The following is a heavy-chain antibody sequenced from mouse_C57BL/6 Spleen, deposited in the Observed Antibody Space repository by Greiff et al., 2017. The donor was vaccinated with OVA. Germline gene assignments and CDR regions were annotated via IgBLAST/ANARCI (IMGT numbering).Heavy chain of an antibody. Sequence: VQLQQPGAELVKPGASVKLSCKASGYTFTSYWMQWVKQRPGQGLEWIGEIDPSDSYTNYNQKFKGKATLTVDTSSSTAYMQLSSLTSEDSAVYYCARRGTGTSYYFDYWGQGTTLTVSS. CDR2: IDPSDSYT. D-gene: IGHD4-1*01. V-gene: IGHV1-50*01. CDR1: GYTFTSYW. J-gene: IGHJ2*01. CDR3: ARRGTGTSYYFDY.